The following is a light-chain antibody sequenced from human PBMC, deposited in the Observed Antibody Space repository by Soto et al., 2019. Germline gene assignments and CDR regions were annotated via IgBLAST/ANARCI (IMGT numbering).Light chain of an antibody. CDR1: SSDVGSHNF. CDR3: QSYDSTLDARYV. V-gene: IGLV2-23*02. CDR2: EVT. J-gene: IGLJ1*01. Sequence: QSALTQPASVSGSPGQSITISCTGTSSDVGSHNFVSWYQQRPGKAPKLMIFEVTKRPSGVSSRFSASKSGNTASLTISGVQAEDEADYYCQSYDSTLDARYVFGTGTKLTVL.